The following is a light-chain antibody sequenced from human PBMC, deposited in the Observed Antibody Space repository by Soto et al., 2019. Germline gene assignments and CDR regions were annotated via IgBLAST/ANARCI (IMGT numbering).Light chain of an antibody. Sequence: QSALTQPASVSGSPGQSITISCTGTSSDIGAYNFVSWYQQHPGKAPKLMLYDVNIRPSGVSNRFSGSKSGNTASLTISGLHAEDEADYYCTSWTTSPTMIFGGGTKLTVL. J-gene: IGLJ2*01. CDR3: TSWTTSPTMI. CDR2: DVN. CDR1: SSDIGAYNF. V-gene: IGLV2-14*03.